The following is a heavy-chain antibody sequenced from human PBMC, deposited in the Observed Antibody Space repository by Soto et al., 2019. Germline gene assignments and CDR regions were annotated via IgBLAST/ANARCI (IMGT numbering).Heavy chain of an antibody. Sequence: SVKVSCKASGGTFSSYAISWVRQAPGQGLEWMGGIIPIFGTANYAQKFQGRVTITADESTSTAYMELSSLRSEDTAVYYCANNWNYVTGMAVWGQGTTVTVAS. V-gene: IGHV1-69*13. CDR2: IIPIFGTA. D-gene: IGHD1-7*01. CDR1: GGTFSSYA. J-gene: IGHJ6*02. CDR3: ANNWNYVTGMAV.